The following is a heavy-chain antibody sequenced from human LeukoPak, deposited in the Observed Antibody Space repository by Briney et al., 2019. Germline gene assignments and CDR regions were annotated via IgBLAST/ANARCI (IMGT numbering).Heavy chain of an antibody. CDR3: AREGRYCGGDCPEPGFDP. J-gene: IGHJ5*02. Sequence: GSSVKVSCKASGGTFSSYTISWVRQAPGQGLEWMGRIIPILGIANYAQKFQGRVTITADKSTSTAYMELSSLRSEDTAVYYCAREGRYCGGDCPEPGFDPWGQGTLVTVSS. V-gene: IGHV1-69*04. D-gene: IGHD2-21*02. CDR2: IIPILGIA. CDR1: GGTFSSYT.